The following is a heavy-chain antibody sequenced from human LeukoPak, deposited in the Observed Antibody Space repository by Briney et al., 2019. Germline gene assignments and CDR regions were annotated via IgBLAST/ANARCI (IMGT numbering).Heavy chain of an antibody. CDR1: GFTFSNAW. J-gene: IGHJ4*02. CDR3: TTCLADGYYFDY. V-gene: IGHV3-15*01. D-gene: IGHD3-16*01. CDR2: IKSKTDGGTT. Sequence: GGSLRLSCAASGFTFSNAWMSWVRQAPGKGLEWVGRIKSKTDGGTTDYAAPVKGRFTISRDDSKNTLYLQMNSLKTEDTAVYYCTTCLADGYYFDYWGQGTLVTASS.